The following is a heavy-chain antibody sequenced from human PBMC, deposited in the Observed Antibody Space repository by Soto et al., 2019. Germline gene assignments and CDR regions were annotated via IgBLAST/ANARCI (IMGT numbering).Heavy chain of an antibody. CDR2: IYYSGST. Sequence: SETLSLTCTVSGGPISSSSYYWGWIRQPPGKGLEWIGSIYYSGSTYYNPSLKSRVTISVDTSKNQFSLKLSSVTAADTAVYYCASMTTVTTGFDYWGQGTLVNVSS. D-gene: IGHD4-17*01. CDR1: GGPISSSSYY. J-gene: IGHJ4*02. V-gene: IGHV4-39*01. CDR3: ASMTTVTTGFDY.